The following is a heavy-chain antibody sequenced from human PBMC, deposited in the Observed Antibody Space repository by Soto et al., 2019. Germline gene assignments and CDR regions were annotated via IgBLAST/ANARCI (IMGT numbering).Heavy chain of an antibody. D-gene: IGHD6-19*01. CDR2: ISAYNGNT. CDR3: ARVGAVDGTDWYFDL. Sequence: QVQLVQSGAEVKKPGASVKVSCKASGYTFTSYGISWVRQAPGQGLEWMGWISAYNGNTNYAQKLQGRVTMTTDTSPSTASMELRSLRSDDTAVYYCARVGAVDGTDWYFDLWGRGTLVTVSS. CDR1: GYTFTSYG. J-gene: IGHJ2*01. V-gene: IGHV1-18*01.